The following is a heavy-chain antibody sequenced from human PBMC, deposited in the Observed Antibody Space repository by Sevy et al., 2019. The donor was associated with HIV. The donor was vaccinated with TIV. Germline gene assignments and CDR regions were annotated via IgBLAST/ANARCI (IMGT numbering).Heavy chain of an antibody. D-gene: IGHD3-3*01. CDR3: AKESGSYYDFWSGHDAFDI. V-gene: IGHV3-30*18. J-gene: IGHJ3*02. Sequence: GGSLRLSCAASGFNFSSYAMHWVRQAPGKGLEWVAVISYGGSSKYYGDSVKGRFTISRDNSKNTLFLQIDSLRAEDTAVYYCAKESGSYYDFWSGHDAFDIWGQGTMVTVSS. CDR1: GFNFSSYA. CDR2: ISYGGSSK.